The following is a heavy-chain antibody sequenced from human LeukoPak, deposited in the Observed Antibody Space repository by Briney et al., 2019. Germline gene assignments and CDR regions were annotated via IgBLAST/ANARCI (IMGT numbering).Heavy chain of an antibody. V-gene: IGHV3-30*18. J-gene: IGHJ4*02. CDR2: VSDDGSDK. CDR3: AKDGPYTSSFDY. Sequence: PGRSLRLSCAGAGLSFSSYGMHWVRQAPGKGLEWVAVVSDDGSDKYYADSVKGRFTISRDNSKNTLYLQKNSLRGEDTAVYYCAKDGPYTSSFDYWGQGTLVTVSS. D-gene: IGHD6-13*01. CDR1: GLSFSSYG.